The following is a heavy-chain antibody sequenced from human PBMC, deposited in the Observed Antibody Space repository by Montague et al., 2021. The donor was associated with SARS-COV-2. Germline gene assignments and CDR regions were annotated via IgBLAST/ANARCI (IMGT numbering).Heavy chain of an antibody. CDR1: GGSMRRYY. Sequence: SETRSLTCTISGGSMRRYYWTWIRQLPGKELEWIGSIYDSGGARYNPSLKSRVSISVDASKNQFSLRVTSVTAADTAVYFCARRRTGNYEILDYWGQGILVTVSS. V-gene: IGHV4-59*01. CDR3: ARRRTGNYEILDY. D-gene: IGHD3-3*01. CDR2: IYDSGGA. J-gene: IGHJ4*02.